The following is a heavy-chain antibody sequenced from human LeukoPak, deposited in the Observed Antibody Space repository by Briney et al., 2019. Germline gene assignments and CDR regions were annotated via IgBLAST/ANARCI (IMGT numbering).Heavy chain of an antibody. Sequence: PSETLSFTCTVSGGSISSYYWSWIRQPPGKGLEWIGYIYYSGSTNYNPSLKSRVTISVDTSKNQFSLKLSSVTAADTAVYYCARATRGTWLQFDYWGQGTLVTVSS. CDR2: IYYSGST. CDR3: ARATRGTWLQFDY. CDR1: GGSISSYY. J-gene: IGHJ4*02. D-gene: IGHD5-12*01. V-gene: IGHV4-59*01.